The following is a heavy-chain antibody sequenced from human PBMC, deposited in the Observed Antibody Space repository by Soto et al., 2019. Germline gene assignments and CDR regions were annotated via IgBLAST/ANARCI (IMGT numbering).Heavy chain of an antibody. D-gene: IGHD3-16*01. CDR3: FRGGVTSRTFDY. V-gene: IGHV5-51*01. Sequence: LGESLKISCKASGYIIKNYWIGWVRQMPGQGLEWMGIIFPDDSDTRYSPSFRGHVTISVDKSISTAYVQWSSLKASDSAIYYCFRGGVTSRTFDYWGQGTLVTVSS. CDR2: IFPDDSDT. J-gene: IGHJ4*02. CDR1: GYIIKNYW.